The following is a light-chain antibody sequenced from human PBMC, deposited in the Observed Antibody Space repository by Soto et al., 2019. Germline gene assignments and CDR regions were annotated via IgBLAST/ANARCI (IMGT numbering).Light chain of an antibody. J-gene: IGKJ2*01. Sequence: DIQMTQSPSTLSASVGDRVTITCRASQSISTYLAWYQEKAGKAPKLLIYGASNLESGVPSRFSGSGSGTEFTLTISSLQPDDFATYYCQQYTSYFPYTFGQGTKLEIK. CDR3: QQYTSYFPYT. CDR1: QSISTY. CDR2: GAS. V-gene: IGKV1-5*01.